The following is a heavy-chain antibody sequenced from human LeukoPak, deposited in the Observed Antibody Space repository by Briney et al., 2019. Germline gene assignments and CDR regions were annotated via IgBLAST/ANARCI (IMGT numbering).Heavy chain of an antibody. CDR2: ISYDGSNK. V-gene: IGHV3-30-3*01. D-gene: IGHD5-24*01. CDR3: ARDREDGYNYYFDY. CDR1: GFTFSSYA. Sequence: PGGSLRLSCAASGFTFSSYAMHWVRQAPGKGLEWVAVISYDGSNKYYADSVKGRFTISRDNSKNTLYLRMNSLRAEDTAVYYCARDREDGYNYYFDYWGQGTLVTVSS. J-gene: IGHJ4*02.